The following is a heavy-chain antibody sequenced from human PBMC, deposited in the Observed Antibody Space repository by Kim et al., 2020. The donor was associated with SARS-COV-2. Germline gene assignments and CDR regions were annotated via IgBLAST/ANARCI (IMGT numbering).Heavy chain of an antibody. D-gene: IGHD5-18*01. V-gene: IGHV4-59*01. Sequence: SNPSLKSLVTISVDMSKNQFSLKLSSVAAADTAVYYCARKLPRDTYGSFDYWGQGILVTVSS. CDR3: ARKLPRDTYGSFDY. J-gene: IGHJ4*02.